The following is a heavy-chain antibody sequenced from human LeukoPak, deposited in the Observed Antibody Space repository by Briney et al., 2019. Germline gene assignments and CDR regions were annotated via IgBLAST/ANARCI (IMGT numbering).Heavy chain of an antibody. V-gene: IGHV4-4*07. J-gene: IGHJ6*03. D-gene: IGHD2-2*02. CDR2: IYTSGST. CDR1: GGSISSYY. Sequence: SETLSLTCTVSGGSISSYYWSWIRQPAGKGLEWIGRIYTSGSTNYNPSLKSRVTMSVDTSKNQFSLKLSSVTAADTAVYYCARDIVVVPAAIGHYYYYMDVWGKGTTVTVSS. CDR3: ARDIVVVPAAIGHYYYYMDV.